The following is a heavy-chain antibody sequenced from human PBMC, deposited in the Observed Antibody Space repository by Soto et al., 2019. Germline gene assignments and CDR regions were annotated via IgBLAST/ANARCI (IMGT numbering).Heavy chain of an antibody. Sequence: PSETLSLTCTVSGGSLRTYYWSWIRQPPGKGLEWVGYTHCSGFTNYNPSLKSRVTISVDTSKNQFSLNLRSVTSSDTAVYFCARGGAPYNWFDPWGQGTLVTVSS. D-gene: IGHD3-16*01. V-gene: IGHV4-59*01. J-gene: IGHJ5*02. CDR3: ARGGAPYNWFDP. CDR1: GGSLRTYY. CDR2: THCSGFT.